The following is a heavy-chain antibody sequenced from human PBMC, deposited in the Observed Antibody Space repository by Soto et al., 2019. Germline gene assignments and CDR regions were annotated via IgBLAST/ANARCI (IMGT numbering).Heavy chain of an antibody. D-gene: IGHD3-22*01. V-gene: IGHV1-69*01. CDR1: GGTFSSYA. Sequence: QVQLVQSGAEVKKPGSSVKVSCKASGGTFSSYAISWVRQAPGQGLEWMGGIIPIFGTANYAQKFQGRVTITADESTSTDYMELSSLRSEDTAVYYCARLKSQYYYDSSGYYDPTHAFDIWCQGTMVTVAS. CDR3: ARLKSQYYYDSSGYYDPTHAFDI. J-gene: IGHJ3*02. CDR2: IIPIFGTA.